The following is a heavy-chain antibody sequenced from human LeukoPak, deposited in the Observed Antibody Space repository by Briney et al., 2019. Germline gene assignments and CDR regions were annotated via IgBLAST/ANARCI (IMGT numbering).Heavy chain of an antibody. D-gene: IGHD3-22*01. CDR2: INHSGST. V-gene: IGHV4-34*01. CDR3: ARVRDTSSYDSSGYYPVYFDY. J-gene: IGHJ4*02. Sequence: SVTLSLTCAVYGGSICYYDWSWIRQPPGKGLEGIGEINHSGSTNYNPSLKSRVTISVDTTKKHFSLERNSVTAADTAVYYCARVRDTSSYDSSGYYPVYFDYWGQGTLVTVSS. CDR1: GGSICYYD.